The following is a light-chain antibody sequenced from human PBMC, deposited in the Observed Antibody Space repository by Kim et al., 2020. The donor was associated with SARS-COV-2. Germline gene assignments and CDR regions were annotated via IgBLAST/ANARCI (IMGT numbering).Light chain of an antibody. CDR3: QQSYSTFFT. CDR2: AAS. V-gene: IGKV1-39*01. Sequence: ASVGDRVTITCRASQSISSYLNWYQQKPGKAPKLLIYAASSLQSGVPSRFSGCGSGTDFTLTISSLQPEDFATYYCQQSYSTFFTFGQGTRLEIK. J-gene: IGKJ5*01. CDR1: QSISSY.